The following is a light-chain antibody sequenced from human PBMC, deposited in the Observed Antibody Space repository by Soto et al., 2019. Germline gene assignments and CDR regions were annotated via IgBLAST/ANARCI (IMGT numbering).Light chain of an antibody. CDR2: DAS. J-gene: IGLJ1*01. CDR1: SSDVGGYNY. Sequence: QSVLTQPASVSGSPGQSITISCTGTSSDVGGYNYVSWYQQHPGKAPKLMIYDASNRPSGVSNRFSGSKSGNTASLTISGLQAEDEADYYCSSYTSSSTPLYVFGTGTRSPS. CDR3: SSYTSSSTPLYV. V-gene: IGLV2-14*01.